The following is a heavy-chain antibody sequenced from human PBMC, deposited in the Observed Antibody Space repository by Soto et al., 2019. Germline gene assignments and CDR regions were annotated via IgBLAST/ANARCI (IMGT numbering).Heavy chain of an antibody. CDR1: GFTFRSYA. CDR2: ISGTGGST. J-gene: IGHJ4*02. D-gene: IGHD2-21*01. V-gene: IGHV3-23*01. Sequence: EVQILESGGDSVQPGGSLRLSCAISGFTFRSYAMSWVRQAPGKGLEWVSGISGTGGSTYYADSVKGRFTISRDNSKNTLYLQMHSVRAEDTALYYGAKGSVMVKIFYFDTWGQGARVTVSS. CDR3: AKGSVMVKIFYFDT.